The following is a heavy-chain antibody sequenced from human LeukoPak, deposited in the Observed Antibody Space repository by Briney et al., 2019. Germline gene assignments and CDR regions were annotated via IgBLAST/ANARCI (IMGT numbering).Heavy chain of an antibody. Sequence: AAVTVSCKASGYTFTSYGISWVRQAPGQGLEWMGWISAYNGNTNYAQKLQGRVTMTTDTSTSTAYMELRSLRSDDTAVYYCARDRTVTTPYPFDYWGQGTLVTVSS. D-gene: IGHD4-17*01. CDR2: ISAYNGNT. CDR3: ARDRTVTTPYPFDY. CDR1: GYTFTSYG. V-gene: IGHV1-18*01. J-gene: IGHJ4*02.